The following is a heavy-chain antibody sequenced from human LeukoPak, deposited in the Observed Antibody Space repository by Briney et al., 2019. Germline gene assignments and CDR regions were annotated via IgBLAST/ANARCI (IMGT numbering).Heavy chain of an antibody. CDR3: ATFNRCGDSSRGHY. CDR2: ISGSGETT. CDR1: GFTFSSYA. Sequence: GGSLRLSCAACGFTFSSYAMSCVRQAPGKGLEWVSIISGSGETTYYADSVKGRFTISRDNSKNSLYLQMKSLRAEDTAVYYCATFNRCGDSSRGHYWGQGTLVTVSS. J-gene: IGHJ4*02. D-gene: IGHD6-13*01. V-gene: IGHV3-23*01.